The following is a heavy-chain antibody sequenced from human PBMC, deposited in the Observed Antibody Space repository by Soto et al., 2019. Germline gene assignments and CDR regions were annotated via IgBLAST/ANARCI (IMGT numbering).Heavy chain of an antibody. Sequence: GGSLRLSCAASGFTFSSYSMNWVRQAPGKGLEWVSSISSSSSYIYYADSVKGRFTISRDNAKNSLYLQMNSLRAEDTAVYYCARKGDGGDYYYYGRDVGGQGTTVTVSS. J-gene: IGHJ6*02. CDR1: GFTFSSYS. D-gene: IGHD1-26*01. CDR2: ISSSSSYI. CDR3: ARKGDGGDYYYYGRDV. V-gene: IGHV3-21*01.